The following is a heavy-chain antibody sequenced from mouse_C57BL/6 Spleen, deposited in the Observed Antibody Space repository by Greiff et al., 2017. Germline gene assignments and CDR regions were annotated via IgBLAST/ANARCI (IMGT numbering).Heavy chain of an antibody. CDR3: ARDGYCGSSYSFDY. Sequence: EVQLVESGGGLVKPGGSLKLSCAASGFTFSSYAMSWVRQTPEKRLEWVATISDGGSYTYYPDNVKGRFTISRDNAKTNLYLQMSHLKSEDTAMYYCARDGYCGSSYSFDYWGQGTTLTVSS. J-gene: IGHJ2*01. D-gene: IGHD1-1*01. CDR1: GFTFSSYA. CDR2: ISDGGSYT. V-gene: IGHV5-4*01.